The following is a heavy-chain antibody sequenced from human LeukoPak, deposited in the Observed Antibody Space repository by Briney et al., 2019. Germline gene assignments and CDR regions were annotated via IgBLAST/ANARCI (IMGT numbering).Heavy chain of an antibody. Sequence: ASVEVSCKASGYTFTSYGISWVRQAPGQGLEWMGWISAYSGDTNYAQKFQGRATMTTDTSTSTAYMELRSLSSDDTAVYYCARDYCSSTSCLFDYWGQGTLVTVSS. D-gene: IGHD2-2*01. CDR1: GYTFTSYG. V-gene: IGHV1-18*01. J-gene: IGHJ4*02. CDR3: ARDYCSSTSCLFDY. CDR2: ISAYSGDT.